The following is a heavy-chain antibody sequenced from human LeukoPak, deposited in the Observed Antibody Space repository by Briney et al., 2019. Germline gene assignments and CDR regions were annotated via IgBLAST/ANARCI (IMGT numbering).Heavy chain of an antibody. CDR1: GYSISSGYY. D-gene: IGHD6-13*01. Sequence: SETLSLTCSVSGYSISSGYYWGWIRQPPGKGLEWIGSMYCSGSTYYKPSLKSRDTISVDTSKNQFSLKVSSVPAADTAVYYCARGEAATALFDHWGQGTLVTVSS. CDR3: ARGEAATALFDH. CDR2: MYCSGST. J-gene: IGHJ4*02. V-gene: IGHV4-38-2*02.